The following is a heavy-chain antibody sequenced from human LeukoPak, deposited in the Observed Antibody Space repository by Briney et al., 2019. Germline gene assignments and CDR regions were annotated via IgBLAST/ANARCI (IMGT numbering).Heavy chain of an antibody. V-gene: IGHV3-23*01. D-gene: IGHD3-22*01. CDR2: VTGSGANT. CDR1: GFTFSDYS. J-gene: IGHJ5*02. CDR3: VRRCKDESSGARWFDP. Sequence: GGSLRLFCAASGFTFSDYSMTSARQYPGKGLGWVSSVTGSGANTYYGDSVKGRFTISRDNSRNTVYLQMNSLRAEDTAVFYCVRRCKDESSGARWFDPWGQGTLVTVSS.